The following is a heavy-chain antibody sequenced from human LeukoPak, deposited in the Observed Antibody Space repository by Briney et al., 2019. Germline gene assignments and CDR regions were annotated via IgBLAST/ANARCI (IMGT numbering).Heavy chain of an antibody. J-gene: IGHJ5*02. CDR2: IYYSGST. CDR1: GGSISSSSYY. Sequence: SETLSLTCTVSGGSISSSSYYWGWIRQPPGKGLEWIGSIYYSGSTYYNPSLKSRVTISVDTSKNQFSLKLSSVTAADTAVYYCARQGYCSSTSCYRWFDPWDQGTLVTVSS. V-gene: IGHV4-39*01. CDR3: ARQGYCSSTSCYRWFDP. D-gene: IGHD2-2*01.